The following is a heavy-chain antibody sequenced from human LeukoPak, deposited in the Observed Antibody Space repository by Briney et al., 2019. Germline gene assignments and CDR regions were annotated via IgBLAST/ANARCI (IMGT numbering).Heavy chain of an antibody. CDR1: GFDLSTYE. J-gene: IGHJ5*02. CDR3: ARGDPHADL. V-gene: IGHV3-48*03. CDR2: ITISGHTK. Sequence: PGGSLRLSCAASGFDLSTYEMNWVRQAPGKGLEWIADITISGHTKNYADSVKGRFTISRDNARTSLCLQMNSLRVEGTGVYYCARGDPHADLWGQGTLVTVSS.